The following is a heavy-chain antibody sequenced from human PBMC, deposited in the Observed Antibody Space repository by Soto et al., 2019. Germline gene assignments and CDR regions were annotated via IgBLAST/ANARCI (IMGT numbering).Heavy chain of an antibody. CDR1: GGSISSGGYY. Sequence: SETLSLTCTVSGGSISSGGYYWSWIRQHPGKGLEWIGYIYYSGSTYYNPSLKSRVTISVDTSKNQFSLKLSSVTAADTAVYYCARSTRGQKYYFDYWGQGTLVTSPQ. CDR3: ARSTRGQKYYFDY. J-gene: IGHJ4*02. V-gene: IGHV4-31*03. D-gene: IGHD1-1*01. CDR2: IYYSGST.